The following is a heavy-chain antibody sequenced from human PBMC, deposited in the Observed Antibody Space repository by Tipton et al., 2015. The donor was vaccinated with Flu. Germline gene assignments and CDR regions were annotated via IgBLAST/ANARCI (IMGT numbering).Heavy chain of an antibody. J-gene: IGHJ4*02. D-gene: IGHD5-12*01. CDR2: MNQDGSEI. CDR1: GFTFSSYW. CDR3: ARDRGYSCFDY. V-gene: IGHV3-7*01. Sequence: AVSGFTFSSYWMSWVRQAPGKGLEWVANMNQDGSEINYVDAVKGRFTISRDNAKNSLYLQMSSLIAEDTAVYYCARDRGYSCFDYWGQGNLVTVSS.